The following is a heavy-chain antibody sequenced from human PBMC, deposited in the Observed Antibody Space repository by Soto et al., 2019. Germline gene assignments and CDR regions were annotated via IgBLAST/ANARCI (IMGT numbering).Heavy chain of an antibody. V-gene: IGHV1-18*01. J-gene: IGHJ3*02. CDR1: GYTFTSYG. Sequence: ASVKVSCKASGYTFTSYGISWVRQAPGQGLEGMGWISAYNGNTNYAQKLQGRVTMTTDTSTSTAYMELRSLRSDDTAVYYCAREEAYYDYVWGRYRYNGPNVFDIWGQGTMVTV. CDR3: AREEAYYDYVWGRYRYNGPNVFDI. CDR2: ISAYNGNT. D-gene: IGHD3-16*02.